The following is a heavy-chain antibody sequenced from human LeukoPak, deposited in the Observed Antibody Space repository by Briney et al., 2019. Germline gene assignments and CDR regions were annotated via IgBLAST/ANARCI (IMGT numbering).Heavy chain of an antibody. CDR2: IYSGGNT. D-gene: IGHD3-16*01. J-gene: IGHJ3*02. Sequence: GGSLRLSCAASGFTVSSNYMSWVRQAPGKGLEWVSVIYSGGNTYYADSVKGRFTISRDNSKNTLYLQMNSLRAEDTAVYYCARHGGSYSLYIWGQGTMLSVSS. CDR3: ARHGGSYSLYI. V-gene: IGHV3-53*01. CDR1: GFTVSSNY.